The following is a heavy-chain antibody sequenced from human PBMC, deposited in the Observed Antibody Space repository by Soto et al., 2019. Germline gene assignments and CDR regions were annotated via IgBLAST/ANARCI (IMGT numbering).Heavy chain of an antibody. Sequence: SETLSLTCTVSGDSISSYYWSWIRQPPGKGLEWIGYLYYNGRTNYNPSLKSRVTISEDMSKNQLSLKLTSVTAADTAVYYCARESGSSGWHSQNWFDPWGQGTLVTVSS. J-gene: IGHJ5*02. CDR1: GDSISSYY. V-gene: IGHV4-59*01. CDR2: LYYNGRT. D-gene: IGHD6-19*01. CDR3: ARESGSSGWHSQNWFDP.